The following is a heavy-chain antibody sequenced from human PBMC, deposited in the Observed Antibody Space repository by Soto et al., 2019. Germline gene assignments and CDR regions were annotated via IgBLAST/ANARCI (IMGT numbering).Heavy chain of an antibody. CDR2: ISYDGSKN. CDR1: GFTFNTYG. J-gene: IGHJ4*02. CDR3: ANSGEYSSGWYRGYLDY. V-gene: IGHV3-30*18. Sequence: PGGSLRLSCAASGFTFNTYGMHWVRQAPGKGLEWVAVISYDGSKNNYADSVKGRFIISRDNSKNTLYLQMNSLRAEDTAVYYCANSGEYSSGWYRGYLDYWGQGT. D-gene: IGHD6-19*01.